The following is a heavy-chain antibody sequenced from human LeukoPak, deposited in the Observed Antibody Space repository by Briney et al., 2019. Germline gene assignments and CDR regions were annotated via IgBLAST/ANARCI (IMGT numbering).Heavy chain of an antibody. Sequence: GRSLRLSCAASGFTFSTYGMHWVRQAPGKGLEWVAVISYDGSNKYYADSVKGRFTISRDNSKNTLYLQMNSLRAEDTAVYHCAKHYDSSGYYSRRHVDYWGQGTLVTVSS. D-gene: IGHD3-22*01. CDR2: ISYDGSNK. J-gene: IGHJ4*02. V-gene: IGHV3-30*18. CDR3: AKHYDSSGYYSRRHVDY. CDR1: GFTFSTYG.